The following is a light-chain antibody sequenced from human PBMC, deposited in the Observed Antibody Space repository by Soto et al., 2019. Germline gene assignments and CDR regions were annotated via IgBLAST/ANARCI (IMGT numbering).Light chain of an antibody. CDR2: NVS. V-gene: IGKV2D-30*01. Sequence: EVVMTQSPLSLPVTLGQPASISCRSSQSPVYRDGKTSLNWFQQRPGQSPRRLIYNVSKWDSGVPDRLSGSGSGTGSTLKISRVEAEDVGVYYCMQSTHWPLFTFGPGTTVDIK. CDR1: QSPVYRDGKTS. J-gene: IGKJ3*01. CDR3: MQSTHWPLFT.